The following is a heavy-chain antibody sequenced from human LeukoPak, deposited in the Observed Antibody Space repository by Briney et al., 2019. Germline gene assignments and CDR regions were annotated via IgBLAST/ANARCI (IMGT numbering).Heavy chain of an antibody. CDR2: ISSSGSTI. CDR1: GFTFSSYE. CDR3: ARITGGPFEY. D-gene: IGHD2-8*02. J-gene: IGHJ4*02. V-gene: IGHV3-48*03. Sequence: PGGSLRLSCAASGFTFSSYEMNWVRQAPGKGLEWVSYISSSGSTIYYADSVKGRFTISRDNSRKSLYLQMNSLRGEDTAIYYCARITGGPFEYWGQGTLVTVSS.